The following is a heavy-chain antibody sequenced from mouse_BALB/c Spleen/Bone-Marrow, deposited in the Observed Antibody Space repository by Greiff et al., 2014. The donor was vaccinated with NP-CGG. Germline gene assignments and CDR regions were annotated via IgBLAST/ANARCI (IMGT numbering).Heavy chain of an antibody. V-gene: IGHV1-87*01. CDR3: ARFYGYDGMDY. CDR1: GYTFTSYW. J-gene: IGHJ4*01. D-gene: IGHD2-2*01. CDR2: IYPGDGDT. Sequence: QVHVKQSGAELARPGASVKLSRKASGYTFTSYWMQWVKQRPGQGLEWIGAIYPGDGDTRYTQKFKGKATLTADKSSSTAYMQLSSLASEDSAVYYCARFYGYDGMDYWGQGTSVTVSS.